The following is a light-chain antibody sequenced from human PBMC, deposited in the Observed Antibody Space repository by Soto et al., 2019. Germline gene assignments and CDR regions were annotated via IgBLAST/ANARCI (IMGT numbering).Light chain of an antibody. V-gene: IGKV3-15*01. Sequence: EIVMTQSPATLSMSPGERAALSCRASESVGIHLAWYQQKPGQAPRLLMYSASTRATGIPARFSGSGSGTEFTLTISSLQSEDFAVYYCQQYNKWPLTFGPGTKVDIK. CDR1: ESVGIH. CDR2: SAS. CDR3: QQYNKWPLT. J-gene: IGKJ3*01.